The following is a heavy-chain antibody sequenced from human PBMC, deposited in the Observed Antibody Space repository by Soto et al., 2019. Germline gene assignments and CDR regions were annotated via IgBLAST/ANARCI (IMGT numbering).Heavy chain of an antibody. D-gene: IGHD1-7*01. CDR3: ARGVTGTTRGRGGMDV. CDR2: IIPIFGTA. Sequence: QVQLVQSGAEVKKPGSSVKVSCKASGGTFSSYAISWVRQAPVQGLEWLGGIIPIFGTANYAQKFQGRVTITGDEFTSTAYMELSSLRSEDTAVYYCARGVTGTTRGRGGMDVWGQGTTVTVSS. CDR1: GGTFSSYA. J-gene: IGHJ6*02. V-gene: IGHV1-69*01.